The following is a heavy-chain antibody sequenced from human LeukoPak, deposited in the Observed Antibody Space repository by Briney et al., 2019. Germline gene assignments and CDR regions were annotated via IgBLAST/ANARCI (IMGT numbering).Heavy chain of an antibody. V-gene: IGHV4-34*01. CDR3: AGSSYIGLDF. Sequence: SETLSLTCAVYGGSFSDYYWSWIRQPPGKGLEWIGEINHRGKTNYNPSLKSRVTISVVTSKNQFSLRLSSVTAADTAVYYCAGSSYIGLDFWGQGTLVTVSS. CDR2: INHRGKT. J-gene: IGHJ4*02. D-gene: IGHD3-22*01. CDR1: GGSFSDYY.